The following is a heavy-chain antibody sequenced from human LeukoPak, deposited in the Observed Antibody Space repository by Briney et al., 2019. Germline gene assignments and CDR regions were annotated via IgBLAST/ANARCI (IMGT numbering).Heavy chain of an antibody. CDR1: GFTLSSYG. CDR2: IRYDGSNK. D-gene: IGHD2-15*01. CDR3: APRSTQT. Sequence: GGSLRLSCAASGFTLSSYGMHWVRQALGKGLEWMALIRYDGSNKYYADSVKGRFTISRDNSKNTLYLQMKSLAAEDTAVYSFAPRSTQTWGQRTLVTVSS. J-gene: IGHJ5*02. V-gene: IGHV3-30*02.